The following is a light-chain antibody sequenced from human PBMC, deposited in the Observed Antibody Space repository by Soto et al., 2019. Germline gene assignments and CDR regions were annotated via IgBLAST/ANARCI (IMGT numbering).Light chain of an antibody. CDR2: GAS. CDR1: QSVSSSY. CDR3: QQYGSSPET. Sequence: EIGLTQYPGSVSLSPGERATLSCRASQSVSSSYLAWYQQKPGQAPRLLIYGASSRATGIPDRFSGSGSGTDFPLTTTRLEPEDFAVYYCQQYGSSPETFGQGTKVDIK. J-gene: IGKJ1*01. V-gene: IGKV3-20*01.